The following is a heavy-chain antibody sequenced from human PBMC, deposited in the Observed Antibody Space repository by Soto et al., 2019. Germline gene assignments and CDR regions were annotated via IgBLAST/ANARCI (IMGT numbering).Heavy chain of an antibody. Sequence: QVRLVESGGGVVQPGRSLRLSCTASGFSFSSYAMYWFRQPPGKGLEWVAVISHDGINKHYADSVKGRVTVSRDNSNHSLDLQLNSLRGEDRAMYYCARDMYSSDYFVKWFEPWGQGTRVTVSS. CDR1: GFSFSSYA. CDR3: ARDMYSSDYFVKWFEP. D-gene: IGHD6-19*01. J-gene: IGHJ5*02. V-gene: IGHV3-30-3*01. CDR2: ISHDGINK.